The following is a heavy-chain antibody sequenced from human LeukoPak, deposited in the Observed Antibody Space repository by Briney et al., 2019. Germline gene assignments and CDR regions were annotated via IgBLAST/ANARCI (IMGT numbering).Heavy chain of an antibody. Sequence: GGSLRLSCAASGFSFSSKWMSWVRQAPGKGLEWVANIKLDGSEKYYVDSVKGRFTISRDNAKNSLYLQMNSLRAEDTAIYYCATFGAHWNLDYWGQGTLVTVSS. V-gene: IGHV3-7*01. CDR3: ATFGAHWNLDY. CDR2: IKLDGSEK. D-gene: IGHD1-1*01. CDR1: GFSFSSKW. J-gene: IGHJ4*02.